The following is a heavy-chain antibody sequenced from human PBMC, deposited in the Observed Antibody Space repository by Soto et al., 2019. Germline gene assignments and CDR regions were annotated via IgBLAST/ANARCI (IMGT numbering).Heavy chain of an antibody. J-gene: IGHJ6*02. CDR2: ISGSSDTI. CDR1: GFTLSSYT. Sequence: EVQLVESGGGLVQPGGSLRLSCAASGFTLSSYTMNWVRQAPGKGLEWVSYISGSSDTIYYADSVKGRFTISRDNAKNSLYLQMDSLRDEDTAVYYCARDHGGSIWFVGIYYYFGVDVWGQGTTVTVSS. CDR3: ARDHGGSIWFVGIYYYFGVDV. V-gene: IGHV3-48*02. D-gene: IGHD6-13*01.